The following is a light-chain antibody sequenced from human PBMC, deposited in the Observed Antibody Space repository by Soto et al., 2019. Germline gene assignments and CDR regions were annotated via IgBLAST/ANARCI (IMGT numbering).Light chain of an antibody. CDR3: QAWDSSTAGGV. CDR1: KLGDKY. Sequence: SYELTQPPSVSVSPGQTASITCSGDKLGDKYACWYQQKPGQSPVLVIYQHNKRPSGIPERFSGSISGNTATLTISGTQTMDEADYFCQAWDSSTAGGVFGTGTKVTVL. V-gene: IGLV3-1*01. J-gene: IGLJ1*01. CDR2: QHN.